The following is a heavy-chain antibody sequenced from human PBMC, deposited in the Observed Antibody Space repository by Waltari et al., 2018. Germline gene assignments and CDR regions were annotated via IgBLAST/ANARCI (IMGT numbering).Heavy chain of an antibody. V-gene: IGHV3-23*01. Sequence: EVQLLESGGGLVQPGGCLRITCAASGFAFTSLSMSRVRQAPGKGLEWVAGITGSGGSTYYADSVKGRFTISRDNSKNTLYLQMNSLRAEDTAVYYCAKSPPVTSGGANYYFDYWGQGTLVTVSS. CDR2: ITGSGGST. CDR1: GFAFTSLS. J-gene: IGHJ4*02. D-gene: IGHD3-16*01. CDR3: AKSPPVTSGGANYYFDY.